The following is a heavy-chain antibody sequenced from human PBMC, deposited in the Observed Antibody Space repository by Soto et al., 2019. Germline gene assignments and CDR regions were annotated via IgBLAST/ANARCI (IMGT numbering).Heavy chain of an antibody. CDR1: GGSISSGDYY. Sequence: PSETLSLTCTVSGGSISSGDYYWSWIRQPPGKGLEWIGYIYYSGSTYYNPSLKSRVTISVDTSKNQFSLKLSSVTAADTAVYYCASGWFGELQSKDAFDIWGQGTMVTVSS. CDR2: IYYSGST. J-gene: IGHJ3*02. V-gene: IGHV4-30-4*01. CDR3: ASGWFGELQSKDAFDI. D-gene: IGHD3-10*01.